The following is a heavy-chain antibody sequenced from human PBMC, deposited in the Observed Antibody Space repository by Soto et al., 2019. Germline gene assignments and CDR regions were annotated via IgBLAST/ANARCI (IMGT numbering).Heavy chain of an antibody. D-gene: IGHD2-21*02. CDR2: IYWNDDK. CDR1: GFSLSTSGVG. Sequence: QITLKESGPPLVNPTQTLTLTCTFSGFSLSTSGVGVGWIRQPPGKALEWLAVIYWNDDKRYSPSLKSRLTITKDTSKNQVVLTMTNMDPVDTATYYCTHMTEGDLVDYWGQGPLVRVSS. V-gene: IGHV2-5*01. CDR3: THMTEGDLVDY. J-gene: IGHJ4*02.